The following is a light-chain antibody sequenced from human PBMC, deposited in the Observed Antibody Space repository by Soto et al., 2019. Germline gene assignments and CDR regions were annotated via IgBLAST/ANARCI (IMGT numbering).Light chain of an antibody. V-gene: IGKV3-20*01. Sequence: IVLTQSPGTLSLSPGERATLSCRASHSVSSSYLAWYQQKPGQAPRLLIYGASSRATGIPDRFSGSGSGTDFTLTISRLEPEDFAVYYCQQHGSSPPITFGQGTRLEIK. J-gene: IGKJ5*01. CDR2: GAS. CDR3: QQHGSSPPIT. CDR1: HSVSSSY.